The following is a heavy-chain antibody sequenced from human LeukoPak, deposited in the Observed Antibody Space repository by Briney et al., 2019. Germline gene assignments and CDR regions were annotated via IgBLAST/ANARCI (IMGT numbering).Heavy chain of an antibody. J-gene: IGHJ4*02. Sequence: TGGSLRLSCVASGFTFNNAWMNWVRQAPGKGLEWVGRIKSKADGGTTDYAVPVKGRFTISRDDSKNTLYLQMDSLKTEDTAVYYCTRGQWLDFDCWGQGTLVTVSS. CDR1: GFTFNNAW. CDR2: IKSKADGGTT. D-gene: IGHD6-19*01. CDR3: TRGQWLDFDC. V-gene: IGHV3-15*07.